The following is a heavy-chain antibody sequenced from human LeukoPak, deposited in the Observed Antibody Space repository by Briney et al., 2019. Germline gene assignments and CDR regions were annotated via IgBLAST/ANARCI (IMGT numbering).Heavy chain of an antibody. Sequence: GGSLRLSCAASGFAVSSNYMSWVRQAPGKGLEWVSVIYSGGSTYYADSVKGRFTISRDNSKNTLYLQMNSLRAEDTAVYYCAIEPGIAALGKDYWGQGTLVTVSS. CDR1: GFAVSSNY. J-gene: IGHJ4*02. V-gene: IGHV3-66*02. CDR2: IYSGGST. CDR3: AIEPGIAALGKDY. D-gene: IGHD6-13*01.